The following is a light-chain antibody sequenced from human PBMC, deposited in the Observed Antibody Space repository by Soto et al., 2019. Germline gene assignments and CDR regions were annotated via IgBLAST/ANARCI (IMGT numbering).Light chain of an antibody. J-gene: IGKJ3*01. V-gene: IGKV1-27*01. Sequence: IQLTQSPSSLSASVGDRVTVTCRASQGISSYLAWYQQQPGKAPKLLIYAASTLQRGVPSRFSGSGSGTDFTLTITSLQPEDVATYYCQRYNSGPFTFGPGTKVDIK. CDR2: AAS. CDR3: QRYNSGPFT. CDR1: QGISSY.